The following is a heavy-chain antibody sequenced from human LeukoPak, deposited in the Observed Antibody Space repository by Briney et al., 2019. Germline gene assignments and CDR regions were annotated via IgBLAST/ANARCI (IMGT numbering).Heavy chain of an antibody. CDR2: IKQDGSEK. CDR1: GFTFSTYW. CDR3: TGRQISGVDV. Sequence: PGGSLRLSCAASGFTFSTYWMSWVRQAPGKGLEWVANIKQDGSEKYYVDSVKGRFTISRDNAKNSLYLQMNSLKTEDTAVYYCTGRQISGVDVWGKGTTVTISS. V-gene: IGHV3-7*03. D-gene: IGHD1-1*01. J-gene: IGHJ6*04.